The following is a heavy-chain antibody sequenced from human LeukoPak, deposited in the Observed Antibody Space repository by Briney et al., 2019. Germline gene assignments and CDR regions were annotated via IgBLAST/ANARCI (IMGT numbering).Heavy chain of an antibody. Sequence: GGSLRLSCAASGFTFSSYAMSWVRQAPGKGLEWVSAISGSGGSTYYADSVKGRFTISRDNSKNTLYLQMNSLRAEDTAVYYCAKDSSVVTQGGGYYYYYMDVWGKGTTVTVSS. D-gene: IGHD4-23*01. V-gene: IGHV3-23*01. CDR2: ISGSGGST. CDR3: AKDSSVVTQGGGYYYYYMDV. CDR1: GFTFSSYA. J-gene: IGHJ6*03.